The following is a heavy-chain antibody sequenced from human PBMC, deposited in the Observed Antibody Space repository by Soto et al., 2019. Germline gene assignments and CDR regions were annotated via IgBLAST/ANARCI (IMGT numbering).Heavy chain of an antibody. CDR3: ARDLKGYCSSTSREGYYYYYGMDV. CDR2: IYHSGST. CDR1: GGSISSSNW. V-gene: IGHV4-4*02. J-gene: IGHJ6*02. D-gene: IGHD2-2*01. Sequence: SETLSLTCAVSGGSISSSNWWSWVRQPPGKGLEWIGEIYHSGSTNYNPSLKSRVTISVGKSKNQFSLKLSSVTAADTAVYYCARDLKGYCSSTSREGYYYYYGMDVWGQGTTVTVSS.